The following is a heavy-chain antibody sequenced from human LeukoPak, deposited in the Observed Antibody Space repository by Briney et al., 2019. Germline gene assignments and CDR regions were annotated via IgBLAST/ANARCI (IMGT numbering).Heavy chain of an antibody. J-gene: IGHJ4*02. D-gene: IGHD3-10*01. V-gene: IGHV3-23*01. CDR2: ISGSGGST. CDR1: GFTFSGNA. Sequence: PGGSLRLSCAASGFTFSGNAMSWVRQAPEKGLEWVSGISGSGGSTYYADSVKGRFTISRDNSKNTLFLQMHSLRAEDTAVYYCAKDKTYGSGSYFPGYWGQGTLVTVSS. CDR3: AKDKTYGSGSYFPGY.